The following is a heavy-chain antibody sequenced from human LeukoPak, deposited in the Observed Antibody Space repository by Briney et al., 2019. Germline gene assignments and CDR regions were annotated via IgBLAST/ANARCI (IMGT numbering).Heavy chain of an antibody. Sequence: GESLKISCRVSGYIFTDYWIGWVRQMPGKGLEWMGIIYPGDSGTVYSPPFQGQVTISADKSISTAHLQWSSLKASDTAMYFCARWGTTWYLGYWGQGTLVTVSS. V-gene: IGHV5-51*01. D-gene: IGHD1-14*01. CDR1: GYIFTDYW. J-gene: IGHJ4*02. CDR2: IYPGDSGT. CDR3: ARWGTTWYLGY.